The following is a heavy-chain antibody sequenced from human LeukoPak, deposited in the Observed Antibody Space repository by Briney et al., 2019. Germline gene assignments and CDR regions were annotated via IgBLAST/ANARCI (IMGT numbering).Heavy chain of an antibody. CDR3: ARPKVVVTAIPAFDI. D-gene: IGHD2-21*02. CDR2: INHSGST. Sequence: PSETLSLTCAVYGGSFSGYYWSWIRQPPGKGLEWIGEINHSGSTNYNPSLKSRVTISVDTSKSQFSLKLSSVTAADTAVYYCARPKVVVTAIPAFDIWGQGTMVTVSS. J-gene: IGHJ3*02. V-gene: IGHV4-34*01. CDR1: GGSFSGYY.